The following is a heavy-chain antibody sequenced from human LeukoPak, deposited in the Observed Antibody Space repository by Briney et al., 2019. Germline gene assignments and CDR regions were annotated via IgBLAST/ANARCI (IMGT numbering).Heavy chain of an antibody. J-gene: IGHJ4*02. CDR2: IFPGDSDT. Sequence: GESLKISCNGSGYSFTSNWLGWLRQMPGKGLEWMGIIFPGDSDTSYSPAFQGQVTISADKSISTAYLQWSSLKASDTAMYYCARLDSSSWYYWGQSTRVSVSS. V-gene: IGHV5-51*01. CDR1: GYSFTSNW. D-gene: IGHD6-13*01. CDR3: ARLDSSSWYY.